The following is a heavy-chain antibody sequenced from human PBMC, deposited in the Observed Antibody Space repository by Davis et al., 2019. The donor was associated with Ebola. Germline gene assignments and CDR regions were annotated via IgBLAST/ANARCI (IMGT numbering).Heavy chain of an antibody. CDR2: ISVKSGNT. J-gene: IGHJ6*02. D-gene: IGHD2/OR15-2a*01. Sequence: ASVKVSCKPYGYTFTDYGISWVRQAPGQGLEWMGWISVKSGNTNYARKLQGRVTMTTDTSTTTAYMELRGLRFDDTAVYYCARDVRHGLNAWGQGTTVTVSS. CDR1: GYTFTDYG. V-gene: IGHV1-18*01. CDR3: ARDVRHGLNA.